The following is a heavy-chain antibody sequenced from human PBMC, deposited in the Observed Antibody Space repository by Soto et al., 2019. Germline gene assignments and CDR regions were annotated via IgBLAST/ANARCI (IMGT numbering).Heavy chain of an antibody. CDR1: GFTFSSYW. J-gene: IGHJ5*02. CDR2: IDSDGSDT. D-gene: IGHD3-16*01. CDR3: ARATGGPNWFDP. V-gene: IGHV3-74*01. Sequence: GGSLRLSCAASGFTFSSYWVHWVRQVPGKGLVWVSRIDSDGSDTAYADSVKGRFTISRDNAKNTVYLQMNSLRAEDTALYYCARATGGPNWFDPWGQGTLVTVSS.